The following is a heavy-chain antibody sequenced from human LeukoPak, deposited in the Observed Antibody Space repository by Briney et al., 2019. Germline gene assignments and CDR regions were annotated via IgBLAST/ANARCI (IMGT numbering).Heavy chain of an antibody. CDR1: GFTVSRNY. D-gene: IGHD2-15*01. CDR2: TYSDGST. J-gene: IGHJ3*02. V-gene: IGHV3-53*01. Sequence: PGGSLRLSCAASGFTVSRNYMSWVRQGPGKGLGWISVTYSDGSTYYSDSVKGQFTISRDNSKNTLYLQMNSLRVEDTAVYYCAIGGFCSGGNCYNWAFDIWGQGTMVTVSS. CDR3: AIGGFCSGGNCYNWAFDI.